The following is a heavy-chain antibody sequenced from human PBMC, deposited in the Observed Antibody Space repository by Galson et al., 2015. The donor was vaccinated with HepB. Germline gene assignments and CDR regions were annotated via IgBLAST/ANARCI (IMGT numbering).Heavy chain of an antibody. V-gene: IGHV1-2*06. CDR3: ARDRGSGSRGYYYYYYMDV. J-gene: IGHJ6*03. CDR1: GYTFTGYY. D-gene: IGHD6-13*01. Sequence: SVKVSCKASGYTFTGYYMHWVRQAPGQGLEWMGRINPNSGGTNYAQKFQGRVTMTRDTSISTAYMELSRLRSDDTAVYYCARDRGSGSRGYYYYYYMDVWGKGTTVTVSS. CDR2: INPNSGGT.